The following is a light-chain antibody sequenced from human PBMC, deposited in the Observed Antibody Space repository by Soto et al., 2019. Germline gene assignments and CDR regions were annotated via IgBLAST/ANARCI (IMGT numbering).Light chain of an antibody. V-gene: IGKV1-39*01. CDR1: QSISSS. Sequence: DIQMTQSPSSLSASVGGRVTITCRASQSISSSLNRYQQKPGKAPKLLIYDASSLESGVPSRFSGSGSGTEFTLTISSLQPEDFATYSCQQSYTKPLTFGGGTKVDIK. CDR2: DAS. J-gene: IGKJ4*01. CDR3: QQSYTKPLT.